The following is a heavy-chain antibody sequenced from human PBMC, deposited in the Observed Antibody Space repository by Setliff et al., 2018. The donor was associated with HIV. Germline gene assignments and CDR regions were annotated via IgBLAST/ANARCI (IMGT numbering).Heavy chain of an antibody. D-gene: IGHD1-1*01. CDR3: SRVGTLINNPWDFFDY. V-gene: IGHV3-30*06. Sequence: GGSLRLSCVVSGFTFSSHAMHWVRQAPGKGLEWVASLLNGGKNVQYANSVKGRFTISRDDSKNTLFLQMNSLTVEDTAVYYCSRVGTLINNPWDFFDYWGQGTLVTVLL. CDR1: GFTFSSHA. CDR2: LLNGGKNV. J-gene: IGHJ4*02.